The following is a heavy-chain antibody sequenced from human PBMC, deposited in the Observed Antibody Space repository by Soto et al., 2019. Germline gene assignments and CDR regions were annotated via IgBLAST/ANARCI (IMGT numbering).Heavy chain of an antibody. V-gene: IGHV1-46*01. D-gene: IGHD3-22*01. CDR2: INPSGGAT. CDR3: GRAFDRSGLY. J-gene: IGHJ4*02. CDR1: GYTFRNYY. Sequence: ASVKVSCKASGYTFRNYYIHWVRQAPGQGLEWMGLINPSGGATSYSQRFQGRVTITKDSSTSTVYMELSSLGSEDTAVYYCGRAFDRSGLYWGQGTMVTVSS.